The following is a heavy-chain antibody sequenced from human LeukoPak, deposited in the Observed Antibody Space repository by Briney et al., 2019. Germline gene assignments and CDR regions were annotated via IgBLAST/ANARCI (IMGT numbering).Heavy chain of an antibody. CDR1: GFTFSSYE. CDR3: ARDPSVLLWFGELDY. Sequence: GGSLRPSCAASGFTFSSYEMNWVRQAPGKGLEWVSYISSSGSTIYYADSVKGRFTISRDNAKNSLYLQMNSLRAEDTAVYYCARDPSVLLWFGELDYWGQGTLVTV. V-gene: IGHV3-48*03. J-gene: IGHJ4*02. CDR2: ISSSGSTI. D-gene: IGHD3-10*01.